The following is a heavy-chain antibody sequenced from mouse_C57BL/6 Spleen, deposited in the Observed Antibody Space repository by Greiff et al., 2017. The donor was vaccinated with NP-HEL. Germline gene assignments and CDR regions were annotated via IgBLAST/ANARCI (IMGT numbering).Heavy chain of an antibody. CDR3: ARSDGNYDWYFDV. D-gene: IGHD2-1*01. J-gene: IGHJ1*03. CDR1: GYTFTDYN. CDR2: INPNNGGT. V-gene: IGHV1-18*01. Sequence: EVQLVESGPELVKPGASVKIPCKASGYTFTDYNMDWVKQSHGKSLEWIGDINPNNGGTIYNQKFKGKATLTVDKSSSTAYMELRSLTSEDTAVYYCARSDGNYDWYFDVWGTGTTVTVSS.